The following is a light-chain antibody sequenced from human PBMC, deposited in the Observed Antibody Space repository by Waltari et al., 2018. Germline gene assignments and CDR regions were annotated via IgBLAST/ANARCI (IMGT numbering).Light chain of an antibody. Sequence: QSALAQPPSVSGSPGESVTISCPGTSRDVGNYLYVSWYQQHPGKAPKLMTFDITKRPAGVPDRFSASKSGNTAFLTISGLQAEDEAEYYCCSYAGSYTLVFGGGTKLTVL. J-gene: IGLJ3*02. CDR3: CSYAGSYTLV. CDR2: DIT. V-gene: IGLV2-11*01. CDR1: SRDVGNYLY.